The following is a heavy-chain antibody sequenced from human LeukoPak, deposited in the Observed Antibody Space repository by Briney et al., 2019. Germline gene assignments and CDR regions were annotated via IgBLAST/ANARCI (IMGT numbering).Heavy chain of an antibody. CDR3: APDVDTAMRY. Sequence: GGSLRLSCGASGFTFSSYSMNWVRQAPRKGLEWVSSISSSSIYIYYADSVKGRFTISRDNAKNSLYLQMNSLRAEDTAVYYCAPDVDTAMRYWGQGTLVTVSS. CDR2: ISSSSIYI. J-gene: IGHJ4*02. D-gene: IGHD5-18*01. CDR1: GFTFSSYS. V-gene: IGHV3-21*01.